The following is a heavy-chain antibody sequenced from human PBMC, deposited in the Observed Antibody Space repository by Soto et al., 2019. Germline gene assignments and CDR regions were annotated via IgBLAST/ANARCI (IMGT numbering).Heavy chain of an antibody. CDR3: AAGGGPPRYY. D-gene: IGHD1-26*01. CDR2: IYHSGST. Sequence: QLQLQESGSGLVKPSQTLSLTCAVSGGSISSGGYSWSWIRQPPGKGLEWIGYIYHSGSTYYNPSPKSRATTSVDRTKSQFTLKLSSVTAADTAVYYCAAGGGPPRYYWGQGTLVTVSS. CDR1: GGSISSGGYS. J-gene: IGHJ4*02. V-gene: IGHV4-30-2*01.